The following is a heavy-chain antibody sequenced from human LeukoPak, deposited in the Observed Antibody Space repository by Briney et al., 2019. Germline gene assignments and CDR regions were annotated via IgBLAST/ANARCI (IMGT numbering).Heavy chain of an antibody. CDR1: GFTVSSYY. J-gene: IGHJ4*02. V-gene: IGHV3-53*01. CDR2: IYTVGNT. CDR3: ARGYSYGYFDY. Sequence: PGGSLRLSCAASGFTVSSYYMSWVRQAPGRGLEWVSVIYTVGNTYYAESVKGRFTTSRDNSKNTLYLQMNSLRAEDTAVYYCARGYSYGYFDYWGQGTLVTVSS. D-gene: IGHD5-18*01.